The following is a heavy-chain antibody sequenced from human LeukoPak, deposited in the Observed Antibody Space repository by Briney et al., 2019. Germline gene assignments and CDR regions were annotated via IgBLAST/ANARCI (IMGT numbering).Heavy chain of an antibody. CDR1: GGSISSYY. V-gene: IGHV4-59*08. D-gene: IGHD1-26*01. CDR3: AIMGVLDAFDI. CDR2: IYYSGST. J-gene: IGHJ3*02. Sequence: SETLSLTCTVSGGSISSYYWSWIRQPPGKGLEWIGYIYYSGSTNYNPSLKSRVTISVDTSKNQFSLKLSSVTAADTAVYYCAIMGVLDAFDIWGQGTMVTVSS.